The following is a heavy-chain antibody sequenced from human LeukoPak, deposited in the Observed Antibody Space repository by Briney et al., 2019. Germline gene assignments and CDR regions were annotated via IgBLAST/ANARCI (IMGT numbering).Heavy chain of an antibody. V-gene: IGHV4-59*01. CDR3: ARDGIAAAAENYFDY. Sequence: SETLSLTCTDSGGSISSYYWSWIRQPPGKGLEWIGYIYYSGSTNYNPSLKSRVTISVDTSKNQFSLKLSSVTAADTAVYYCARDGIAAAAENYFDYWGQGTLVTVSS. J-gene: IGHJ4*02. D-gene: IGHD6-13*01. CDR2: IYYSGST. CDR1: GGSISSYY.